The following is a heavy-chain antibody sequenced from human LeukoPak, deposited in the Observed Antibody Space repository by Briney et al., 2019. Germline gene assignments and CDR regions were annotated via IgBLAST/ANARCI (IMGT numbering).Heavy chain of an antibody. Sequence: GGSLRLSCAASGFTFSSYAMHWVRQAPGKGLEWVAVISYDGSNKYYADSVKGRFTISRDNSKNTLYLQMNSLRAEDTAVYYCARDSARYSYGYPGSAFDIWGQGTMVTVSS. CDR3: ARDSARYSYGYPGSAFDI. CDR1: GFTFSSYA. D-gene: IGHD5-18*01. V-gene: IGHV3-30-3*01. J-gene: IGHJ3*02. CDR2: ISYDGSNK.